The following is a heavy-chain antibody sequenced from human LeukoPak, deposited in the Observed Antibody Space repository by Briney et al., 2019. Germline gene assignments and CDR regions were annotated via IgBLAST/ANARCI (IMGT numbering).Heavy chain of an antibody. J-gene: IGHJ5*02. Sequence: SETLSLTCTVSGGSISSYYWSWIRQPPGKGLEWIGYIYYSGSTNYSPSLKSRVILSMDTSKNQFSLKLSSVTAADTAVYYCARTYSNAFDPWGQGTLVTVSS. CDR2: IYYSGST. CDR1: GGSISSYY. CDR3: ARTYSNAFDP. V-gene: IGHV4-59*08. D-gene: IGHD2/OR15-2a*01.